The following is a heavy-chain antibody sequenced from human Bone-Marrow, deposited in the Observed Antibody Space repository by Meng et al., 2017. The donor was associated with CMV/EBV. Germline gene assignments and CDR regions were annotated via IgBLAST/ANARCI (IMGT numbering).Heavy chain of an antibody. Sequence: GGSLRLSCAASGFIFSGYAMHWVRQAPGKGLDWVAVISYDGSYKYHADSVKGRFTISRDNAKNSLYLQMNSLRAEDTAVYYCARVKPFYSSGWYFDYWGQGTLVTVSS. V-gene: IGHV3-30*04. CDR2: ISYDGSYK. CDR3: ARVKPFYSSGWYFDY. D-gene: IGHD6-19*01. CDR1: GFIFSGYA. J-gene: IGHJ4*02.